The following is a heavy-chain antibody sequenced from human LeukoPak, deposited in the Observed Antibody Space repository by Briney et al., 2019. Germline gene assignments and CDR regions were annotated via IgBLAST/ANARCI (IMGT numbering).Heavy chain of an antibody. J-gene: IGHJ6*03. V-gene: IGHV1-18*01. CDR2: ISAYNGNT. Sequence: ASVKVSCKASGYTFTSYGISWVRQAPGQGLEWMGWISAYNGNTNYAQKLQGRVTMTTDTSTSTAYMELRSLRSDDTAVYYCATSYCSSTSCSYYYYYMDVWGKGTTVTVSS. CDR1: GYTFTSYG. CDR3: ATSYCSSTSCSYYYYYMDV. D-gene: IGHD2-2*01.